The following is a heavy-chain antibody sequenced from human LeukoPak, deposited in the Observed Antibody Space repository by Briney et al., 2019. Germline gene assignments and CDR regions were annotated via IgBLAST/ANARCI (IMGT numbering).Heavy chain of an antibody. D-gene: IGHD4-17*01. CDR2: INPNSGGT. Sequence: ASVKVSCKASGYTFTGYYMHWVRQAPGEGLEWMGWINPNSGGTNYAQKFQGRVTMTRDTSISTAYMELSRLRSDDTAVYYCARARDYGDYEGLDYWGQGTLVTVSS. CDR3: ARARDYGDYEGLDY. V-gene: IGHV1-2*02. J-gene: IGHJ4*02. CDR1: GYTFTGYY.